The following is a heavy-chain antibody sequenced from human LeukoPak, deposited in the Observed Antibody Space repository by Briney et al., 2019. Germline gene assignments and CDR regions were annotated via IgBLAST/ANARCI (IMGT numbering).Heavy chain of an antibody. J-gene: IGHJ4*02. CDR3: ARGGYSINSLDY. CDR2: INTDGSTT. Sequence: PGGSLRLSCAASGFTFSSYWMHWVRQAPGKGLVWVSRINTDGSTTNDADSVGGRFTISRDNAKNTLYLQMNSLRAEDTAVYYCARGGYSINSLDYWGQGALVTVSS. CDR1: GFTFSSYW. V-gene: IGHV3-74*01. D-gene: IGHD4-11*01.